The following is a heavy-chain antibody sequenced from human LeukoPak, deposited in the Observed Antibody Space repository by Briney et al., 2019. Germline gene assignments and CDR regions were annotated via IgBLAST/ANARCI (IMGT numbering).Heavy chain of an antibody. CDR3: ARRGTAYCRGGNCYSDKYFDY. CDR2: INYSENT. J-gene: IGHJ4*02. D-gene: IGHD2-15*01. CDR1: GGSLSGYY. V-gene: IGHV4-34*01. Sequence: SETLSLTCAVYGGSLSGYYWTWIRQTPGKGLEGIGEINYSENTNYTRSLKSRVTLSADTSKNQFSLRLSSVTAADTAVYYCARRGTAYCRGGNCYSDKYFDYWGQGTQVTVSS.